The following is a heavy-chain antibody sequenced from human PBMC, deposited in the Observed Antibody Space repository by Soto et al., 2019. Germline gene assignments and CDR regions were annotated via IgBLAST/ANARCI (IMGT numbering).Heavy chain of an antibody. D-gene: IGHD2-21*02. CDR1: GGIFSSNT. CDR2: IIPLFGTA. V-gene: IGHV1-69*06. CDR3: ASKAACGGDCYDFDY. Sequence: QVYLVQSGAEVEKPGSSVKISCKASGGIFSSNTINWVRQAAGQGLAWMGGIIPLFGTANYAEKFQGRVTITADKSTKTEYMELTSLRSEDTAVYYCASKAACGGDCYDFDYWGQGTLVTVSS. J-gene: IGHJ4*02.